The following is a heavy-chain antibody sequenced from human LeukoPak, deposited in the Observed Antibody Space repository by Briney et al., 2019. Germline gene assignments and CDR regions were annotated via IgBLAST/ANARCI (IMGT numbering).Heavy chain of an antibody. CDR2: IYYSGST. Sequence: PSETLSLTCTVSGGSLSSYYWSWIRQPPGKGLEWIGYIYYSGSTNYNPSLKSRATISVDTSKNQFSLTLSSVTAADTAVYYCARLYSSGCLDYWGQGTLVTVS. CDR1: GGSLSSYY. V-gene: IGHV4-59*01. J-gene: IGHJ4*02. D-gene: IGHD6-19*01. CDR3: ARLYSSGCLDY.